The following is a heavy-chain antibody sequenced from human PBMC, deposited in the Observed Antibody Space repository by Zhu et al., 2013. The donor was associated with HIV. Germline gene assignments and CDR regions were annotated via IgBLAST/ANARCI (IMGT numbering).Heavy chain of an antibody. CDR1: GFTFSSYW. D-gene: IGHD6-13*01. CDR2: IKQDGSEK. Sequence: EVQLVESGGGLVQPGGSLRLSCAASGFTFSSYWMSWVRQAPGKGLEWVANIKQDGSEKYYVDSVKGRFTISRDNAKNSLYLQMNSLRAEDTAVYYCARGRVDSSSWWKSFDYWGQGTLVTVSS. J-gene: IGHJ4*02. V-gene: IGHV3-7*01. CDR3: ARGRVDSSSWWKSFDY.